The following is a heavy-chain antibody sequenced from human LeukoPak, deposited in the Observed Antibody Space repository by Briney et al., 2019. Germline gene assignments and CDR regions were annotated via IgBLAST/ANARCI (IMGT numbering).Heavy chain of an antibody. J-gene: IGHJ3*02. CDR3: VRRLTGNHAFDI. CDR2: IKQDGSES. D-gene: IGHD7-27*01. V-gene: IGHV3-7*05. CDR1: GFTFSSYW. Sequence: GGSLRLSCAASGFTFSSYWMSWVRQAPGTGLQWVANIKQDGSESYYVDSVKGRFTISRDNAKNSLYLQMNSLRAEDTAVYYCVRRLTGNHAFDIWGQGTMVTVSS.